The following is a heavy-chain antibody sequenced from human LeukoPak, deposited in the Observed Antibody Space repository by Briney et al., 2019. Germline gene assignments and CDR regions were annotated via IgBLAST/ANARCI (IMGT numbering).Heavy chain of an antibody. J-gene: IGHJ4*02. Sequence: PSETLSLTCTVSGGSISSGGYYWSWIRQHPGKGLEWIGYIYYSGSTYYNPSLKSRVTISVDTSKNQSSLKLSSVTATDTAVYYCARGSPRWLPHDYWGQGTLVTVSS. CDR3: ARGSPRWLPHDY. V-gene: IGHV4-31*03. D-gene: IGHD3-22*01. CDR2: IYYSGST. CDR1: GGSISSGGYY.